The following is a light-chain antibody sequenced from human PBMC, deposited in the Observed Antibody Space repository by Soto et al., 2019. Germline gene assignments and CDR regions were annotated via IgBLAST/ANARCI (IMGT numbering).Light chain of an antibody. CDR3: QQYSTFWT. V-gene: IGKV1-5*01. CDR2: DVS. CDR1: QSISNW. Sequence: DIPMTQSPSTLSASVGDRVTITCRASQSISNWLAWYQQKPGKAPKLLIYDVSSLESGVPSRFSGSGSGTEFTLTISSLQPDDVATYYCQQYSTFWTFGQGTKVEIK. J-gene: IGKJ1*01.